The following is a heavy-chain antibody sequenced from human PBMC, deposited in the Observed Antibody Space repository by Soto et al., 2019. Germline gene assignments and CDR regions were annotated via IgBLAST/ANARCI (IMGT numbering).Heavy chain of an antibody. D-gene: IGHD2-2*01. CDR2: IKSKTDGGTT. CDR3: TTGGVVVVVPAAIDYYYYMDV. V-gene: IGHV3-15*01. Sequence: GESLKISCAASGFTFSNAWMSWVRQAPGKGLEWVGRIKSKTDGGTTDYAAPVKGRFTISRDDSKNTLYLQMNSLKTEDTAVYYCTTGGVVVVVPAAIDYYYYMDVWGKGTTVTVSS. J-gene: IGHJ6*03. CDR1: GFTFSNAW.